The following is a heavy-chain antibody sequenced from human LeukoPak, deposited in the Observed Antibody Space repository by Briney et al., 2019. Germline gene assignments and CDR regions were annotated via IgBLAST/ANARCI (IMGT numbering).Heavy chain of an antibody. V-gene: IGHV3-66*01. CDR1: GFTVSRNY. J-gene: IGHJ4*02. CDR2: IYTGGNT. CDR3: ASISDLLYYFDS. Sequence: RGSLRLSCAASGFTVSRNYMSWVRQAPGKGLEWISLIYTGGNTYYADSVKGRFTLSRDNSKNTVYLQMNSLRVEDTAIYYCASISDLLYYFDSWGQGDNVAVSS.